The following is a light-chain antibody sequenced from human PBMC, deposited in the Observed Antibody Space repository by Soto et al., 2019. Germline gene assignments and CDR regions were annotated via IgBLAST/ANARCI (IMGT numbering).Light chain of an antibody. CDR1: QSIISY. CDR2: AAS. Sequence: DIPMTQSPSSLSASVGDRVTITCQSSQSIISYLNWYQQKAGKAPQLLNYAASSLQSGVPPTFSGSGSGTDFILSISSLQPEDSAIYYCQQSYSSPRTFGQGTKLEI. CDR3: QQSYSSPRT. V-gene: IGKV1-39*01. J-gene: IGKJ2*01.